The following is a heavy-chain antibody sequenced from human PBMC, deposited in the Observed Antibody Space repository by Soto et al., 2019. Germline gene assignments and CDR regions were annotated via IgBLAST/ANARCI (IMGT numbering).Heavy chain of an antibody. CDR2: IYYSGST. V-gene: IGHV4-39*01. D-gene: IGHD2-2*01. J-gene: IGHJ5*02. Sequence: SETLSLTCTVSGGSINNSTYYWGWIRQPPGKGLEWIGTIYYSGSTYYNPSLKSRVTISVDTPKKQFSLKLTSVTAEDTAVYYCARHVVPDGNNWFDPWGQGTLVTVSS. CDR1: GGSINNSTYY. CDR3: ARHVVPDGNNWFDP.